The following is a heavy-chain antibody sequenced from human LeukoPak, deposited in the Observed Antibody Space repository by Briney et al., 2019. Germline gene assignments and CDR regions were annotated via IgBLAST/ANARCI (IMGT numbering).Heavy chain of an antibody. CDR1: GGSVNGYY. V-gene: IGHV4-59*10. J-gene: IGHJ4*02. CDR2: IYTSGST. CDR3: ARGDFDYFDY. D-gene: IGHD3-3*01. Sequence: SETLPLTCAVYGGSVNGYYWSWIRQPAGKGLEWIGRIYTSGSTNYNPSLKSRVTMSVDTSKNQFSLKLSSVTAADTAVYYCARGDFDYFDYWGQGTLVTVSS.